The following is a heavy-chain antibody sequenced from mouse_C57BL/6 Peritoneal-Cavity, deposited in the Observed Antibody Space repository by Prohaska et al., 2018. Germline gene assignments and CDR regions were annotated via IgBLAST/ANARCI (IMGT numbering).Heavy chain of an antibody. CDR3: TGSVYSNYEDY. CDR2: IRLKSDNYAT. Sequence: KLEESGGGLVQPGGSMKLSCVASGFTFSNYWMNWVRQSPEKWLEWVAQIRLKSDNYATHYAESVKGRFTISRDDSKSSVYLQMNNLRAEDTGIYYCTGSVYSNYEDYWGQGTTLTVSS. J-gene: IGHJ2*01. D-gene: IGHD2-5*01. CDR1: GFTFSNYW. V-gene: IGHV6-3*01.